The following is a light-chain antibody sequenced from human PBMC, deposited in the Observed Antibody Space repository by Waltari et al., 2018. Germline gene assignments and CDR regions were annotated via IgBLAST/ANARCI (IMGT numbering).Light chain of an antibody. CDR1: SGSVPTSSY. CDR2: TTN. CDR3: VLYMGSGIWV. Sequence: QTVVTQEPSFSVSPGGTVTLTCGLSSGSVPTSSYASWYQQTPGQAPRTRIYTTNTRSSGGPDRFSGSMLGNKAALTTTGAQADDESDYYCVLYMGSGIWVFGGGTKLTVL. J-gene: IGLJ3*02. V-gene: IGLV8-61*01.